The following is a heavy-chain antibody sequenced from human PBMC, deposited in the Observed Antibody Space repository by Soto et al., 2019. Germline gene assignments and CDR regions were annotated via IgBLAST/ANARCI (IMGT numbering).Heavy chain of an antibody. V-gene: IGHV1-69*13. CDR2: IIPIFGTA. D-gene: IGHD3-22*01. CDR3: ARSYYDSSGYYYVPYYYGMDV. CDR1: GGTFSSYA. J-gene: IGHJ6*02. Sequence: ASVKVSCKASGGTFSSYAISWVRQAPGQGLEWMGGIIPIFGTANYAQKFQGRVTITADESTSTAYMELSSLRSEDTAVYYCARSYYDSSGYYYVPYYYGMDVWGQGTTATVSS.